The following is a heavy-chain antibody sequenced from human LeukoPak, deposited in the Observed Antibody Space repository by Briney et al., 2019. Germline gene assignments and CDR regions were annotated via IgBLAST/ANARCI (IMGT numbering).Heavy chain of an antibody. CDR1: GFTFSSDA. V-gene: IGHV3-23*01. CDR2: ISGSGGST. CDR3: AKDMWYYYDSSLLSYYYMDV. Sequence: PGGSLRLSCAASGFTFSSDAMSWVRQAPGKGLEWVSAISGSGGSTYYADSVKGRFTISRDNPKNTLYLQMNSLRAEDTAVYYCAKDMWYYYDSSLLSYYYMDVWGKGTTVTVPS. J-gene: IGHJ6*03. D-gene: IGHD3-22*01.